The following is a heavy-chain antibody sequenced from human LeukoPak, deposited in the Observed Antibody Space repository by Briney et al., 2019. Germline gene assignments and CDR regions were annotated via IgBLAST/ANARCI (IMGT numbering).Heavy chain of an antibody. CDR1: GFTFSSYG. V-gene: IGHV3-30*18. D-gene: IGHD3-22*01. Sequence: GGSLRLSCAASGFTFSSYGMHWVRQAPGQGLEWVAVISYGGSNKYYADSVKGRFTISRDNSKNTLYLQMDSLRVEDTAVYYCAKDALEYLGPDGSAYGGFDYWGQGTLVTVSS. CDR2: ISYGGSNK. J-gene: IGHJ4*02. CDR3: AKDALEYLGPDGSAYGGFDY.